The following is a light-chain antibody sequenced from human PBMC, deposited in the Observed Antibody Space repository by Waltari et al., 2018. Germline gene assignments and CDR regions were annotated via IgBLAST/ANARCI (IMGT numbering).Light chain of an antibody. V-gene: IGLV2-18*02. CDR1: SSDVGSYNR. CDR3: SSYTSSSTWV. CDR2: EVS. Sequence: QSALTQPHSVSGSPGQSVTISCTGTSSDVGSYNRVSWYQQPPDTAPKLSIYEVSDRPAGVTDRYSGSKSASTAFRTISGLQAEDEADYVCSSYTSSSTWVFGTGTKVTVL. J-gene: IGLJ1*01.